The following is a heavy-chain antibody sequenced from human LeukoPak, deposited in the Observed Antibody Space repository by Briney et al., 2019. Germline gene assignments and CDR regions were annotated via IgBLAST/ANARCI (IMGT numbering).Heavy chain of an antibody. CDR3: AKDDDDYGEIDY. CDR1: GFTFSSYG. J-gene: IGHJ4*02. V-gene: IGHV3-30*18. CDR2: ISYDGSNK. D-gene: IGHD4-17*01. Sequence: PGRSLRLSCAASGFTFSSYGMHWVRQAPGKGLEWVAVISYDGSNKYYADSVKGRFTISRDNSKNTLYLQTNSLRAEDTAVYYCAKDDDDYGEIDYWGQGTLVTVSS.